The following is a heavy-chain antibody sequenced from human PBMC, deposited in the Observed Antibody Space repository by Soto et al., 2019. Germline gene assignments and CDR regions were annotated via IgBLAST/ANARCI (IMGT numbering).Heavy chain of an antibody. V-gene: IGHV3-15*01. CDR3: AADRYCSSNTCPGAFDI. D-gene: IGHD2-2*01. J-gene: IGHJ3*02. CDR1: GFTFTYVW. CDR2: IKRKSDGETT. Sequence: EVQLVESGGDSVKPGGSLRLSCAASGFTFTYVWMTWVRQAPGKGLEWVGRIKRKSDGETTDYAAPAKGRFTISRDDSKNTLYLEMNSLKTDDTAVYYCAADRYCSSNTCPGAFDIWGQGTMVRVSA.